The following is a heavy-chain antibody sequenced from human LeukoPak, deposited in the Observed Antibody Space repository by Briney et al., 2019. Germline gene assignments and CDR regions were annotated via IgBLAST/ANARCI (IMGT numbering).Heavy chain of an antibody. CDR3: ARWPAVMIGYFDY. CDR2: ISYDGSNK. V-gene: IGHV3-30*01. Sequence: GGSLRLSCAASGFTFSSYAMHWVRQAPGKGLEWVAVISYDGSNKYYADSVKGRFTISRDNSKNTLYLQMNSLRAEDTAVYYCARWPAVMIGYFDYWGQGTLVTVSS. D-gene: IGHD3-16*01. J-gene: IGHJ4*02. CDR1: GFTFSSYA.